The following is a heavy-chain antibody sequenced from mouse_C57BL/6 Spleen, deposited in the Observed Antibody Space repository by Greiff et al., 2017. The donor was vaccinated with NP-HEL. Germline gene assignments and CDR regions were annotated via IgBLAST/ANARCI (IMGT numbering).Heavy chain of an antibody. V-gene: IGHV1-50*01. CDR2: IDPSDSYT. Sequence: VQLQQSGAELVKPGASVKLSCKASGYTFTSYWMQWVKQRPGQGLEWIGEIDPSDSYTNYNQKFKGKATLTVDTSSSTAYMHLSSLTSEDSAVYDCARRIYYDYDGFADWGQGTLVTVSA. CDR3: ARRIYYDYDGFAD. D-gene: IGHD2-4*01. CDR1: GYTFTSYW. J-gene: IGHJ3*01.